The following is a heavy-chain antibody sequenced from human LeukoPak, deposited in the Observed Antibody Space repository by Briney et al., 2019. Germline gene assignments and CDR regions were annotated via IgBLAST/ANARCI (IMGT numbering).Heavy chain of an antibody. CDR2: ISYDGSNK. J-gene: IGHJ4*02. D-gene: IGHD4-17*01. CDR3: AKLSLTTVTTTSDY. CDR1: GFTFSSYG. Sequence: GGSLRLSCAASGFTFSSYGMHWVRQAPGKGLEWVAVISYDGSNKYYADSVKGRFTISRDNSKNTLYLQMNSLRAEDTAVYYCAKLSLTTVTTTSDYWGRGTLVTVSS. V-gene: IGHV3-30*18.